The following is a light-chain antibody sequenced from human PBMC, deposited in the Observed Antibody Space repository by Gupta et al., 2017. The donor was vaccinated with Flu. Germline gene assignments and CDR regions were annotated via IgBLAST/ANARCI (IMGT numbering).Light chain of an antibody. CDR3: SSYTSNSALYV. V-gene: IGLV2-14*03. CDR2: EVS. CDR1: SSDIGSYNN. J-gene: IGLJ1*01. Sequence: QSALTQPVSVSGSPGQSITISCTGTSSDIGSYNNVSWYQQHPGKAPKLMIYEVSNRPSGVSNRFSGSKSGNTASLTISGLQAEDEADYYCSSYTSNSALYVFGTGTKVTVL.